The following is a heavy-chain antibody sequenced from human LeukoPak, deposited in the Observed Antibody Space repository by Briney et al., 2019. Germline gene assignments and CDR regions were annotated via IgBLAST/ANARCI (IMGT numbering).Heavy chain of an antibody. CDR1: GFTFSSYA. J-gene: IGHJ5*02. Sequence: GGSLRLSCAASGFTFSSYAMHWVRRSPGKGLEWVAVIWYDGTNKYYADSVKGRFTISRDNSNHTMYLQMNNVRAEDTAVYYCAKDFTHYYDSRGLYAFFGPWGQRTLVTVSS. D-gene: IGHD3-22*01. CDR3: AKDFTHYYDSRGLYAFFGP. V-gene: IGHV3-33*06. CDR2: IWYDGTNK.